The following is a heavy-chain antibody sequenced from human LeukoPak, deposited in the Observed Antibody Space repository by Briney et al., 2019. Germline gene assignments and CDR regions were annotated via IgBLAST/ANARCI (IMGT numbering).Heavy chain of an antibody. CDR2: INHSGST. CDR3: ARHYYDSSGYYYSPPDY. D-gene: IGHD3-22*01. J-gene: IGHJ4*02. V-gene: IGHV4-34*01. CDR1: GGSFSGYY. Sequence: PSETLSLTCAVYGGSFSGYYWSWIRQPPGKGLEWIGEINHSGSTNYNPSLKSRVTISVDTSKNQFSLKLSSVTAADTAVYYCARHYYDSSGYYYSPPDYWGQGTLVTVSS.